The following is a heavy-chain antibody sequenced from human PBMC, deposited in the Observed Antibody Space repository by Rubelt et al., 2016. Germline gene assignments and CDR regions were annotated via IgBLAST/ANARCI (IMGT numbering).Heavy chain of an antibody. CDR3: AKYRRVLRSDTFDV. Sequence: QVQLQQWGAGLLKPSETLSLTCAVYGGSFSGYYWSWIRQPPGKGLEWIGEIDHSGSTNYTPSLKSRVIMSVDTSKNQFFLKLSSVTAADTAVYYCAKYRRVLRSDTFDVWGQGTMVTVSS. CDR1: GGSFSGYY. D-gene: IGHD3-3*01. CDR2: IDHSGST. V-gene: IGHV4-34*01. J-gene: IGHJ3*01.